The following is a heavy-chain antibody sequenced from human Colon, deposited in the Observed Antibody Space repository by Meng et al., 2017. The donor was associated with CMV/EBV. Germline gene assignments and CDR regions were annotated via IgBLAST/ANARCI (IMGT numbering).Heavy chain of an antibody. CDR1: GYRFTVSY. V-gene: IGHV1-2*02. CDR2: LNPNTGDT. J-gene: IGHJ6*02. CDR3: ARAGPGGGLDV. Sequence: GESLKISCKTSGYRFTVSYLHWIRQAPGQGLEWMAWLNPNTGDTKYAQRFPGRVTVTRDTSIGTAYMEMTSLTSDDTALYFCARAGPGGGLDVWGQGTTVTVSS. D-gene: IGHD1-1*01.